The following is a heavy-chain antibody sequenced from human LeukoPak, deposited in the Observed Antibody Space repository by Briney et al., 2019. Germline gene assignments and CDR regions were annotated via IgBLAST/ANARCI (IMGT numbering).Heavy chain of an antibody. CDR3: ARVLTDSRGWYHFDY. CDR1: GYTFTSYH. Sequence: ASVKVSCKAFGYTFTSYHVHWVRQAPGQGLEWMGGIKPSDGSTNYAQKFQGTVTMTRDMSTSTVYMELSSLTSEDTAVYYCARVLTDSRGWYHFDYWGQGTLVTVSS. J-gene: IGHJ4*02. CDR2: IKPSDGST. D-gene: IGHD6-19*01. V-gene: IGHV1-46*01.